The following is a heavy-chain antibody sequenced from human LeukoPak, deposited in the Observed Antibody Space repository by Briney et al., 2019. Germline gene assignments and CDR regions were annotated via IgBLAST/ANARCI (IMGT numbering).Heavy chain of an antibody. J-gene: IGHJ4*02. Sequence: PGGSLRLSCAASGFTFSSYGMHWVRQAPGKGLEWVAFIRYDGSNKYYADSVKGRFTISRDNSKNTLYLQMNSLRAEETAVYYCAKGSSSWYFLAPYYFDYWGQGTLVTVSS. CDR3: AKGSSSWYFLAPYYFDY. D-gene: IGHD6-13*01. CDR2: IRYDGSNK. CDR1: GFTFSSYG. V-gene: IGHV3-30*02.